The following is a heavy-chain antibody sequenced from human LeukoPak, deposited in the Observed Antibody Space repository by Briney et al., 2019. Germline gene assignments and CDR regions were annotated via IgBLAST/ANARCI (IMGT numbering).Heavy chain of an antibody. CDR1: GFTFSSFE. D-gene: IGHD5-18*01. J-gene: IGHJ4*02. V-gene: IGHV3-48*03. CDR3: ARDRSYGSFNY. Sequence: PGGSLRLSCAASGFTFSSFEMNWVRQAPGKGLEWVSYISSSGSTIYYADSVKGRFTISRDNAKNSLYLQMSSLRVEDTAVYYCARDRSYGSFNYWGQGTLVTVSS. CDR2: ISSSGSTI.